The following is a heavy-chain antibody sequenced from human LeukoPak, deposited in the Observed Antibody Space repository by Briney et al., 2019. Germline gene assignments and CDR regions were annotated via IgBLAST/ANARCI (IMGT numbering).Heavy chain of an antibody. CDR1: GFTFTDYG. CDR2: ISGSGGST. CDR3: AELGITMIGGV. J-gene: IGHJ6*04. D-gene: IGHD3-10*02. V-gene: IGHV3-23*01. Sequence: GGTLRLSCAASGFTFTDYGMSWVRQAPGKGLEWVSGISGSGGSTYYTDSVKGRFIISRDNSKNSLYLQMNSLRAEDTAVYYCAELGITMIGGVWGKGTTVTISS.